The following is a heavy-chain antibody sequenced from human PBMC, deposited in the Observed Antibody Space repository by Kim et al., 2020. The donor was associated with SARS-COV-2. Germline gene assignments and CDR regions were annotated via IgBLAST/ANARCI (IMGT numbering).Heavy chain of an antibody. V-gene: IGHV5-51*01. Sequence: GESLKISCKGSGYRFTSYWIGWVRQMPGKGLEWMGIIYPGDSDTRYSPSFQGQVTISADKSISTAYLQWSCLKASDTAMYYCARRPVMITFGGVIVRFDAFDIWGQGTMVTVSS. CDR1: GYRFTSYW. J-gene: IGHJ3*02. D-gene: IGHD3-16*02. CDR2: IYPGDSDT. CDR3: ARRPVMITFGGVIVRFDAFDI.